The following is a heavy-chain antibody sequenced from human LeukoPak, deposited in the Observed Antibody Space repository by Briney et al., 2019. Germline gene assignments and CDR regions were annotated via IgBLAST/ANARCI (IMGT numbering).Heavy chain of an antibody. J-gene: IGHJ6*02. CDR2: ISYDGSNK. V-gene: IGHV3-30*04. CDR3: ARCRDPYYYYGMDV. Sequence: GGSLRLSCAASGFTFSSYAMHWVRQAPGKGLERVAVISYDGSNKYYADSVKGRFTISRDNSKNTLYLQMNSLRAEDTAVYYCARCRDPYYYYGMDVWGQGTTVTVSS. CDR1: GFTFSSYA.